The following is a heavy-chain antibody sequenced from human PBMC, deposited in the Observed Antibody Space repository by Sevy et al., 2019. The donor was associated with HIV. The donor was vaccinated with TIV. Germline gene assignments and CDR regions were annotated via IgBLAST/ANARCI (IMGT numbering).Heavy chain of an antibody. V-gene: IGHV3-48*03. J-gene: IGHJ6*02. CDR2: ISSSGSTI. CDR3: AREDSSVWYGAYYYGMDV. Sequence: GGSLRLSCAASGFTFSSYEMNWVRQAPGKGLEWVSYISSSGSTIYYADSVKGRFTISRDNAKNSLYLQMNSLRAEDTAVYYCAREDSSVWYGAYYYGMDVWGQGTTVTVSS. D-gene: IGHD6-19*01. CDR1: GFTFSSYE.